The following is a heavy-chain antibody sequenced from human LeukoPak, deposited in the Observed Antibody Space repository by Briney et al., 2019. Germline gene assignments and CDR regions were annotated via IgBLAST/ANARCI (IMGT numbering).Heavy chain of an antibody. J-gene: IGHJ5*02. CDR2: IYYSGST. D-gene: IGHD6-13*01. V-gene: IGHV4-59*01. CDR1: GGSISSYY. Sequence: SETLSLTSTVSGGSISSYYWSWIRQPPGKGLEWIGYIYYSGSTNYNPSLKSRVTISVDTSKNQFSLKLSSVTAADTAVYYCARVGSIASAIRPFDPWGQGTLVTVSS. CDR3: ARVGSIASAIRPFDP.